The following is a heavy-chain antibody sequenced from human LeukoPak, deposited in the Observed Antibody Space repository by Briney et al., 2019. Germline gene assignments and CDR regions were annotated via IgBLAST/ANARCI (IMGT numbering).Heavy chain of an antibody. CDR3: ARVKRGLTSHGMDV. V-gene: IGHV4-59*01. CDR1: GGSISSYY. Sequence: PSETLSLTCTVSGGSISSYYWSWIRQPPGKGLEWIGYIYYSGSTNYNPSLKSRVTISVDTSKNQFSLKLSSVTAADTAVYYCARVKRGLTSHGMDVWGQGTTVTVSS. D-gene: IGHD4-23*01. J-gene: IGHJ6*02. CDR2: IYYSGST.